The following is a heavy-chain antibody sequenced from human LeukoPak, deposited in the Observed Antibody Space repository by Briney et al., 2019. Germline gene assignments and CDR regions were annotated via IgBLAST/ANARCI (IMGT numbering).Heavy chain of an antibody. J-gene: IGHJ3*02. Sequence: GGSLRLSCAASGFTFDTYWMSWVRQAPGKGLEWVSSISGNGGSTYYAVSVQGRFTISRDNSKNTLYLQMNSLKVEDTAVYYCAKNRWAARIIIDAFDIWGQGTMVTVSS. D-gene: IGHD6-6*01. CDR2: ISGNGGST. CDR3: AKNRWAARIIIDAFDI. V-gene: IGHV3-23*01. CDR1: GFTFDTYW.